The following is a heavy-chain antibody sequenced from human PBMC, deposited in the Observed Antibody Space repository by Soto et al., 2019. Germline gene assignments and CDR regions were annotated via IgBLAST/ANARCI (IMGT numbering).Heavy chain of an antibody. V-gene: IGHV1-58*01. Sequence: SVKVSCKASGFTFTSSAVQWVRQARGQRLEWIGWIVVGSGNTNYAQKFQERVTITRDMSTSTAYMELSSLGSEDTAVYYCAAPKKVGYSGYVGYYYYGMDVWGQGTTVTVSS. J-gene: IGHJ6*02. CDR2: IVVGSGNT. CDR3: AAPKKVGYSGYVGYYYYGMDV. D-gene: IGHD5-12*01. CDR1: GFTFTSSA.